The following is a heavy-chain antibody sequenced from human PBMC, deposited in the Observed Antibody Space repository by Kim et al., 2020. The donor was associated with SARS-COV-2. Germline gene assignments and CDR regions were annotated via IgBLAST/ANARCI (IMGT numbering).Heavy chain of an antibody. Sequence: SGPMLVKPTQTLTLTCTFSGFSLSTSGRSVSWIRQPPGKALEWLALSDWGDDKYYSTSLKTRLIISKDTSKSQVVLTMTNMDPVDTATYYCSGMYYYDSSGYPYGMDVWGQGTAVTVSS. CDR3: SGMYYYDSSGYPYGMDV. CDR1: GFSLSTSGRS. V-gene: IGHV2-70*01. J-gene: IGHJ6*02. D-gene: IGHD3-22*01. CDR2: SDWGDDK.